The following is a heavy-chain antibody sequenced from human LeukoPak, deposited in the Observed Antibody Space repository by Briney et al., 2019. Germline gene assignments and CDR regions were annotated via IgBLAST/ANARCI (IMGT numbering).Heavy chain of an antibody. CDR1: GFIFSNYY. J-gene: IGHJ4*02. V-gene: IGHV3-11*01. Sequence: GGSLRLSCAVSGFIFSNYYMSWVRQAPEKGLEWVSYISGGGGNYINYADSVKGRFTISRDNAKNSLYLQMNSLRAEDTAVYYCATGSQIREADYWGQGTLVTVSS. CDR2: ISGGGGNYI. D-gene: IGHD3-10*01. CDR3: ATGSQIREADY.